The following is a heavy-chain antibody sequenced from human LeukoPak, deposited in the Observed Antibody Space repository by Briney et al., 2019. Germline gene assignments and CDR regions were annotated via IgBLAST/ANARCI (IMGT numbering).Heavy chain of an antibody. J-gene: IGHJ4*02. CDR2: ISSSSSYI. D-gene: IGHD3-22*01. CDR1: GFTFSSYS. CDR3: ARDPSYYDSSGYYSSY. V-gene: IGHV3-21*01. Sequence: PGGSLRLSCAASGFTFSSYSMNWVRQAPGKGLEGVSSISSSSSYIYYADSVKGRFTISRDNAKNSLYLQMNSLKAEDTAVYYCARDPSYYDSSGYYSSYWGQGTLVTVSS.